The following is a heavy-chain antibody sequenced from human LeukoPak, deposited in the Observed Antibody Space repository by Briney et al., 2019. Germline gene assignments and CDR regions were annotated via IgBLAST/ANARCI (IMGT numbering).Heavy chain of an antibody. J-gene: IGHJ6*02. V-gene: IGHV3-11*01. CDR1: GFTFSDYY. D-gene: IGHD6-19*01. CDR3: ARDPCSSGWYEYGMDV. Sequence: GGSLRLSCAASGFTFSDYYMSWIRQAPGKGLEWVSYISSSGSPIYDADSVKGRFTISRDNAKNSLYLQMSSLRAEDTAVYYCARDPCSSGWYEYGMDVWGQGTTVTVSS. CDR2: ISSSGSPI.